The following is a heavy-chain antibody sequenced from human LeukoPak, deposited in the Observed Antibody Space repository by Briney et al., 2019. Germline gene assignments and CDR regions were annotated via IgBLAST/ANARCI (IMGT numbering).Heavy chain of an antibody. CDR3: ARNDYESSGFDF. V-gene: IGHV4-28*01. Sequence: PSDTLSLTCAVSGYSISTSSWWGWIRQPPGKGLEWIGYIYYSGSTFYDPSLKSRVTMSVDTSNNQFSLKLSSVTAVDSAVYYCARNDYESSGFDFWGQGALVTVSS. CDR1: GYSISTSSW. D-gene: IGHD3-22*01. CDR2: IYYSGST. J-gene: IGHJ4*02.